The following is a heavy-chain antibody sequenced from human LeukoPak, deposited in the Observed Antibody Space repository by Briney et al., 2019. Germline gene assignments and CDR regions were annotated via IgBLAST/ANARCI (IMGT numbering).Heavy chain of an antibody. V-gene: IGHV3-23*01. Sequence: HPGGSLRLSCAASGFTFSSYGMSWVRQAPGKGLEWVSAISGSGGRTYYADSVKGRFTISRDNSKNTLYLQMNSLRAEDTAVYYCAKDPRIVGATGDYFDYWGQGTLVTVSS. CDR2: ISGSGGRT. CDR1: GFTFSSYG. CDR3: AKDPRIVGATGDYFDY. J-gene: IGHJ4*02. D-gene: IGHD1-26*01.